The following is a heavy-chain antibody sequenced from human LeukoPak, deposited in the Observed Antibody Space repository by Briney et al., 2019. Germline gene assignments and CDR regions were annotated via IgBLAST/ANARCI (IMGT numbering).Heavy chain of an antibody. CDR1: GGSISSGGYY. V-gene: IGHV4-30-2*01. Sequence: PSQTLSLTCTVSGGSISSGGYYWSWIRQPPGKGLEWIGEINHSGSTNYNPSLKSRATISVDTSKNQFSLKLSSVTAADTAVYYCARGLDGPDAFDIWGQGTMVTVSS. J-gene: IGHJ3*02. D-gene: IGHD4-17*01. CDR3: ARGLDGPDAFDI. CDR2: INHSGST.